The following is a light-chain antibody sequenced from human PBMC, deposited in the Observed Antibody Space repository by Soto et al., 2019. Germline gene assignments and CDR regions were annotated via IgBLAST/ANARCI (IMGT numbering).Light chain of an antibody. V-gene: IGKV3-11*01. CDR2: DAS. J-gene: IGKJ5*01. CDR1: QSVSSY. CDR3: QQRSIWPVT. Sequence: EIVLTQSPATLSLSPGERATLSCRASQSVSSYLAWYQQKPEQAPRLLIYDASNRATGIPARFSGSGSGTDFTLTISSLEPEDFAVYYCQQRSIWPVTIGQGTRLEIK.